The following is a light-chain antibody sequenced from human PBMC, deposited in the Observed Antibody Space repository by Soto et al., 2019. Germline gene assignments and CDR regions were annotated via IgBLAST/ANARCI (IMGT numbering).Light chain of an antibody. CDR2: SNN. CDR3: AAWDDSLSVV. Sequence: QSVLTQPPSASGTPGQRVPISCSGSSSNIGTNTVNWYQQLPGTAPKLLIYSNNQRPSGVPDRFSGSKSGTSASLAISGLRSEDEADYYCAAWDDSLSVVFGGGTKLTVL. V-gene: IGLV1-44*01. J-gene: IGLJ2*01. CDR1: SSNIGTNT.